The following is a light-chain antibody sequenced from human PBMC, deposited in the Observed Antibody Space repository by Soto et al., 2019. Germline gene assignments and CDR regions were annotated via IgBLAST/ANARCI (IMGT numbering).Light chain of an antibody. CDR2: GTS. CDR1: QSVRSN. J-gene: IGKJ5*01. CDR3: QQYNNWPAIT. Sequence: EIVITQSPATLSVSPGERATLSCRVSQSVRSNLAWYQQRPGQAPRLLIYGTSTRATGIPARFSGSGSGTEFTLSISSLQSEDFAVYYCQQYNNWPAITFGQGTRLEIK. V-gene: IGKV3D-15*01.